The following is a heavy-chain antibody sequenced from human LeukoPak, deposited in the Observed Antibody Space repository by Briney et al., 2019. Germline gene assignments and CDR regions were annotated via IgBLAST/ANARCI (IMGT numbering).Heavy chain of an antibody. CDR3: ARSGAWFGKSFDY. Sequence: SETLSLTCTVSGGSLSSSSYYWGWIRQPPGKGLEWIGSIYYSGSTYYNPSLKSRVTISVDTSKNQFSLKLSSVTAADTAVYYCARSGAWFGKSFDYWGQGTLVTVSS. J-gene: IGHJ4*02. D-gene: IGHD3-10*01. V-gene: IGHV4-39*07. CDR1: GGSLSSSSYY. CDR2: IYYSGST.